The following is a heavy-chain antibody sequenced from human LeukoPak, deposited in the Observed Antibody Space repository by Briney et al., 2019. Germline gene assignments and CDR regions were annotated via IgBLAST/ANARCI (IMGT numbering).Heavy chain of an antibody. CDR2: IYSGGST. J-gene: IGHJ4*02. D-gene: IGHD3-10*01. Sequence: PGGSLRLSCAASGLTVSKNYMSWVRQAPGKGLESVSVIYSGGSTNYADSVRGRFTISRDNSKNTLYLQMNSLRVEDTAVYYCARVGGHWGQGTLVTVSS. CDR1: GLTVSKNY. V-gene: IGHV3-53*01. CDR3: ARVGGH.